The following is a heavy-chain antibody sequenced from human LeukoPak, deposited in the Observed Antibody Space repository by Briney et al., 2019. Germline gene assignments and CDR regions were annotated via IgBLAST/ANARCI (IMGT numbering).Heavy chain of an antibody. V-gene: IGHV3-23*01. CDR2: ISGSGGST. D-gene: IGHD2-15*01. CDR3: ASSQAYCSGGSCWVPDAFDI. J-gene: IGHJ3*02. CDR1: GFTFSSYA. Sequence: QSGGSLRLSCAASGFTFSSYAMSWVRQAPGKGLEWVSAISGSGGSTYYADSVKGRFTISRDNSKNTLYLQMNSLRAEDTAVYYCASSQAYCSGGSCWVPDAFDIWGQGTMVTVSS.